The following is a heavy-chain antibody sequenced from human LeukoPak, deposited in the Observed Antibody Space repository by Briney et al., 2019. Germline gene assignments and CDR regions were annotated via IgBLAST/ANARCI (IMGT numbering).Heavy chain of an antibody. CDR1: GYTFTSYG. Sequence: AASVKVSCKASGYTFTSYGISWVRQPPGQGLEWMGWISAYNGNTNYAQKLQGRVTMTTDTSTSTAYMELRRLRSDDTAVYYCAIENYYDSSGYYRWGQGTLVTVSS. CDR2: ISAYNGNT. D-gene: IGHD3-22*01. J-gene: IGHJ5*02. CDR3: AIENYYDSSGYYR. V-gene: IGHV1-18*01.